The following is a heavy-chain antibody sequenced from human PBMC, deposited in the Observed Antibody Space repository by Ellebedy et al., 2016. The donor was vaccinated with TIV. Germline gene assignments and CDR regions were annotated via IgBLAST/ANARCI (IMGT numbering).Heavy chain of an antibody. CDR3: ARRGNYLGDAIDV. J-gene: IGHJ3*01. CDR2: IVGIGSTT. Sequence: GGSLRLSXAASGFTFSYYSMNWVRQTPGKGLEWPSFIVGIGSTTYYADSVKGRFTISRDNAKNSLYLHMNGLRDEDTAVYFCARRGNYLGDAIDVWGQGTMVVVSS. D-gene: IGHD1-7*01. CDR1: GFTFSYYS. V-gene: IGHV3-48*02.